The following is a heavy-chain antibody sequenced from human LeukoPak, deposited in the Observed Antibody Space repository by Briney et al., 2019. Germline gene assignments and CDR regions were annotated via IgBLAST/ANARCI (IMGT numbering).Heavy chain of an antibody. CDR1: GYTFTGYY. CDR2: INPHSGGT. D-gene: IGHD4-23*01. J-gene: IGHJ4*02. CDR3: ARELRVVTYDY. V-gene: IGHV1-2*02. Sequence: ASVKVSCKASGYTFTGYYIHWVRQAPGQGLEWMGWINPHSGGTNYAQKFQGGVTMTRDTSITTAYMELSSLRSDDTAVYYCARELRVVTYDYWGQGTLVTVSS.